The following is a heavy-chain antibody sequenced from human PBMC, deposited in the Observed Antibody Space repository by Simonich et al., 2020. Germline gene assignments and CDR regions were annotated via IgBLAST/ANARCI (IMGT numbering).Heavy chain of an antibody. V-gene: IGHV1-2*02. J-gene: IGHJ4*02. CDR3: ARDPGAELTGDY. D-gene: IGHD7-27*01. CDR2: INPNSGGT. Sequence: QVQLVQSGAEVKKPGASVKVSCKASGYTFTGYYMHWVRQAPGQGLEWMGWINPNSGGTNYAQKVQGRVTMTRDTSISTAYMELGRLRSDDTAVYYCARDPGAELTGDYWGQGTLVTVSS. CDR1: GYTFTGYY.